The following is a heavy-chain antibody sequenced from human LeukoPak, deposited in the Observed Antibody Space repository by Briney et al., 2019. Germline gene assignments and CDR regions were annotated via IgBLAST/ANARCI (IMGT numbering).Heavy chain of an antibody. J-gene: IGHJ4*02. Sequence: QPGGSLRLSCAASGFTFSIYAMHWVRQAPGKGLEWVAGISYNGSNEYYSDSVKGRFTITRDNSKNTVFLQMDSLRAEDTGVYHCARDRGGSGLYYFDYWGEGTRVPLSS. CDR3: ARDRGGSGLYYFDY. D-gene: IGHD2-15*01. CDR1: GFTFSIYA. V-gene: IGHV3-30-3*01. CDR2: ISYNGSNE.